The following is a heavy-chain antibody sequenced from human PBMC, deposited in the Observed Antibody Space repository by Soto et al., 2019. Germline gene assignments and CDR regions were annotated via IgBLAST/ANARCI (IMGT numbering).Heavy chain of an antibody. CDR2: TYSSGST. V-gene: IGHV4-31*03. CDR3: ARGPGI. J-gene: IGHJ4*02. CDR1: GVSISSGGYY. Sequence: QVQLRESGPGLVKPSQTLSLTCTVSGVSISSGGYYWSWILQHPGKALGGIGYTYSSGSTYYNPSLKSRVTISVDTSKNQFSLKLSSVTAADTAVYYCARGPGIWGQGTLVTVSS.